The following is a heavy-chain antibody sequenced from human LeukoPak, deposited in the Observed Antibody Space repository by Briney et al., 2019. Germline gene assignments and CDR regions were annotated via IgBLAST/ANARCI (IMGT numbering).Heavy chain of an antibody. V-gene: IGHV1-18*01. CDR2: ISADNGNT. J-gene: IGHJ5*02. Sequence: ASVKVSCKASGYTFTSYGISWVRQAPGQGLEWMGWISADNGNTNYAQKLQGRVTMTTDTSTSKAYMEMRSLRSDDTAVYYCARAAAAGTRYWFDPWGQGTLVTVSS. CDR3: ARAAAAGTRYWFDP. D-gene: IGHD6-13*01. CDR1: GYTFTSYG.